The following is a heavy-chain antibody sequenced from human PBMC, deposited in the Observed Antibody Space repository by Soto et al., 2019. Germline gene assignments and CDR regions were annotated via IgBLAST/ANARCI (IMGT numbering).Heavy chain of an antibody. CDR1: GFSLSTSGVG. V-gene: IGHV2-5*02. CDR2: IYWDDDK. CDR3: IHYPIVGATRFGFAF. D-gene: IGHD1-26*01. Sequence: ESGPTLVNPTQTLTLTCTFSGFSLSTSGVGVGWIRQAPGKALEWLALIYWDDDKRFSPSLKSRLTITKDTSKNQVVLTMTNMDPVDTATYYCIHYPIVGATRFGFAFWGQGTLVTVSS. J-gene: IGHJ4*02.